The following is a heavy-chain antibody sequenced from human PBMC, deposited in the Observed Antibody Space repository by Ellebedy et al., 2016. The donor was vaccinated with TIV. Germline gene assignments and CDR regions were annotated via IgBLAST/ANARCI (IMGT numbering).Heavy chain of an antibody. D-gene: IGHD3-10*01. CDR1: GFTFSSYA. CDR2: ISSSSSYI. J-gene: IGHJ6*02. V-gene: IGHV3-21*04. Sequence: GESLKISXAASGFTFSSYAMSWVRQAPGKGLEWVSSISSSSSYIYYADSVKGRFTISRDNAKNSLYLQMNSLRAEDTAVYYCARGKVGSEYYYYYGMDVWGQGTTVTVSS. CDR3: ARGKVGSEYYYYYGMDV.